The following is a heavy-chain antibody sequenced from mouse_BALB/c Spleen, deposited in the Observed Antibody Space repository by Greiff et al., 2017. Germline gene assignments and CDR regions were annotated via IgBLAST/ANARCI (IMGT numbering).Heavy chain of an antibody. J-gene: IGHJ4*01. CDR2: INPSSGYT. V-gene: IGHV1-4*02. CDR1: GYTFTSYT. Sequence: QVQLQQSAAELARPGASVKMSCKASGYTFTSYTMHWVKQRPGQGLEWIGYINPSSGYTEYNQKFKDKTTLTADKSSSTAYMQLSSLTSEDSAVYYCARRRGVRYYAMDYWGQGTSVTVSA. D-gene: IGHD5-1*01. CDR3: ARRRGVRYYAMDY.